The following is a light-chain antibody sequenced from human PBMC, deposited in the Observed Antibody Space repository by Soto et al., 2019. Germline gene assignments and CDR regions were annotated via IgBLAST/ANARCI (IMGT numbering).Light chain of an antibody. V-gene: IGLV1-47*01. CDR1: SSNIGSNS. CDR2: SNS. CDR3: AAWDDSLSGVV. J-gene: IGLJ2*01. Sequence: QSVRTQPPSASGTPGQRVTISCSGSSSNIGSNSVHWYQQLPGTAPKLLIYSNSQRPSGVPERISGSKSGTSASLAISGLRSEDEADYYCAAWDDSLSGVVFGGGTKLTVL.